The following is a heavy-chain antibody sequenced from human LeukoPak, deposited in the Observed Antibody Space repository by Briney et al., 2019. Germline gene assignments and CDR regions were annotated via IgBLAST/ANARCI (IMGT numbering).Heavy chain of an antibody. CDR3: ARADRDSDWYIDDC. V-gene: IGHV3-21*01. D-gene: IGHD6-19*01. CDR2: IDTTSEYI. CDR1: GFTFSDYD. Sequence: GGSLRLSCAASGFTFSDYDMNWVRQSPGKGLEWVASIDTTSEYIFYTDSMKGRFTISRDNAKNSLYLKMNNLRAEDTAVYYCARADRDSDWYIDDCWGQGTLVTVSS. J-gene: IGHJ4*02.